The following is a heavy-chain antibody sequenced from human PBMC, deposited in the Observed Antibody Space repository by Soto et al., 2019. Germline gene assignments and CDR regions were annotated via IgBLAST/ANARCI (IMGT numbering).Heavy chain of an antibody. CDR2: VYWNDDN. Sequence: QITLKESGPTLVKPTQTLTLSCTFSGFSLSTYAMGVAWIRQPPGKALEWLALVYWNDDNRYSPSLQSRLTITKDTSKHQVILTMLNMVPADTATYYCVHTSGWQHTTWGQGTLVTVSS. J-gene: IGHJ5*02. CDR1: GFSLSTYAMG. CDR3: VHTSGWQHTT. V-gene: IGHV2-5*01. D-gene: IGHD1-1*01.